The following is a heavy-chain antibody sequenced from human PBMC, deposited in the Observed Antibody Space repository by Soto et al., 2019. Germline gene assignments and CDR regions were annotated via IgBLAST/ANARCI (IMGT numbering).Heavy chain of an antibody. CDR1: GGSISSYY. Sequence: SETLSLTCTVPGGSISSYYWSWIRQPPGKGLEWIGYIYYSGSTNYNPSLKSRVTISVDTSKNQFSLKLSSVTAADTAVYYCARSAYSSGWIAYWGQGTLVTVPS. V-gene: IGHV4-59*01. J-gene: IGHJ4*02. CDR3: ARSAYSSGWIAY. CDR2: IYYSGST. D-gene: IGHD6-19*01.